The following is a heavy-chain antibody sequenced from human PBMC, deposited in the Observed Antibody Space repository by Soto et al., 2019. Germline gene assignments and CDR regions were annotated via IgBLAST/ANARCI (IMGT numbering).Heavy chain of an antibody. Sequence: QVQLQESGPGLVNPSQTLSLTCTVSGGSMSSGDYYWSWIRQPPGKGLEWIGYIAHSGNTYYNPSLRRRIALSGATSKNQFSLQVTSVTAADTAVYYCVREVEYDSSSSNWFDPWGQGTLVAGSS. J-gene: IGHJ5*02. V-gene: IGHV4-30-4*01. CDR2: IAHSGNT. CDR3: VREVEYDSSSSNWFDP. CDR1: GGSMSSGDYY. D-gene: IGHD6-6*01.